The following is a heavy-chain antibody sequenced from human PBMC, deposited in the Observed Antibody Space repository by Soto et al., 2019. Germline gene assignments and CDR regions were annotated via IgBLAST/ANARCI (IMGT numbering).Heavy chain of an antibody. D-gene: IGHD3-10*01. CDR1: GGSISSGGYY. Sequence: QVQLQESGPGLGKPSQTLSLTCTVSGGSISSGGYYWSWIRQHPGKGLEWIGYIFYSGSTYYNPSLESRVTSTIDTAKNQFSLKLTSVTAADTAVYYGEREGEYYYGSGDFGKMFAPWGQGTLVTVSS. CDR2: IFYSGST. J-gene: IGHJ5*02. V-gene: IGHV4-31*03. CDR3: EREGEYYYGSGDFGKMFAP.